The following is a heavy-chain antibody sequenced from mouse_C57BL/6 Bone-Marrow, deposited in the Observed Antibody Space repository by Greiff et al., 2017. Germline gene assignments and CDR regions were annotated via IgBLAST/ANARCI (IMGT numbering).Heavy chain of an antibody. CDR2: IDPENGDT. CDR3: TTWGTTVVAPAYFDY. D-gene: IGHD1-1*01. Sequence: EVKLVESGAELVRPGASVKLSCTASGFNIKDDYMHWVKQRPEQGLEWIGWIDPENGDTEYASKFQGKATITADTSSNTAYLQLRSLTPEDTAVYYCTTWGTTVVAPAYFDYWGQGTTLTVSS. J-gene: IGHJ2*01. V-gene: IGHV14-4*01. CDR1: GFNIKDDY.